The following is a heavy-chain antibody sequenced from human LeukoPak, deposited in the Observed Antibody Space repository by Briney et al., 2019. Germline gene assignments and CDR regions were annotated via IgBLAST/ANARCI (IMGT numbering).Heavy chain of an antibody. CDR3: ARVLDYSAGLQDY. CDR2: IHPNSGGT. Sequence: ASVKVSCKASGYTFTGYYMHWVRQAPGQGLEWMGWIHPNSGGTNYAQKFQGRVTMTRDTSITTAYMELSRLRSDDTAVYYCARVLDYSAGLQDYWGQGTLVTVSS. D-gene: IGHD4-11*01. CDR1: GYTFTGYY. V-gene: IGHV1-2*02. J-gene: IGHJ4*02.